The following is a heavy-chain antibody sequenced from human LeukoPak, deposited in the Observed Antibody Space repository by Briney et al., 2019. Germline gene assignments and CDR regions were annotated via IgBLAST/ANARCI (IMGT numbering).Heavy chain of an antibody. CDR1: GFTFSSYW. V-gene: IGHV3-7*03. CDR2: VKQDGSEK. CDR3: ARYSGSYYYPPAWDL. Sequence: GGSLRLSCAASGFTFSSYWMSWVRQAPGKGLEWVANVKQDGSEKYYVDSVKGRFTISRDNAKNSLYLQMDSLRADDTAVYYCARYSGSYYYPPAWDLWGQGTLVTVSS. D-gene: IGHD1-26*01. J-gene: IGHJ4*02.